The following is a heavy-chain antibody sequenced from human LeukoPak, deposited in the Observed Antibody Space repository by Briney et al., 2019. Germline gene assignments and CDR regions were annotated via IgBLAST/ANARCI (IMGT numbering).Heavy chain of an antibody. CDR1: GFTFSSYA. CDR2: ITCSGTYI. V-gene: IGHV3-21*01. Sequence: GGSLRLSCAASGFTFSSYAMSWVRQAPGKGLVWVSSITCSGTYIYYADSVKGRFTISRDNAKNSLYLQMNSLRPEDTAVYYCARDPYSGSYGDYYYYYMDVWGKGTTVTISS. D-gene: IGHD1-26*01. CDR3: ARDPYSGSYGDYYYYYMDV. J-gene: IGHJ6*03.